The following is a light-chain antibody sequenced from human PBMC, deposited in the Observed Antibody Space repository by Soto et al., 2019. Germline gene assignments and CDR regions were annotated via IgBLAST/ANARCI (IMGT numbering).Light chain of an antibody. CDR3: QQRNNRPLT. J-gene: IGKJ4*02. V-gene: IGKV3-11*01. CDR1: RSISTY. Sequence: VLTHSPATLSLSPLQRATLSLKSSRSISTYLSFYQQKPGQPPRLLIYEALNRSTGIPSRLSGSGSGTDFTLTISSLEPEDFAVYYCQQRNNRPLTFGGGTKVDI. CDR2: EAL.